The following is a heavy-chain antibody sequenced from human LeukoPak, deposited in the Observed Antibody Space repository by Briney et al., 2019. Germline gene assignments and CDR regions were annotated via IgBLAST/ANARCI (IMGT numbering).Heavy chain of an antibody. D-gene: IGHD3-3*01. CDR2: IKLDGSEK. Sequence: HPGGSLRLSCVASGFTFGKYWMSWVRQAPGKGLEWVANIKLDGSEKNYVDSVKGRFTISRDNTKNSLYLQMNSLRAEDTAVFYCAGDQYDTWSRRGNFDSWGQGTLVIVSS. J-gene: IGHJ4*02. V-gene: IGHV3-7*03. CDR1: GFTFGKYW. CDR3: AGDQYDTWSRRGNFDS.